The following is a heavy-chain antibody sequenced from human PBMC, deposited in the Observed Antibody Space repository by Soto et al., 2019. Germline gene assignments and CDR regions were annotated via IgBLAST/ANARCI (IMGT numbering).Heavy chain of an antibody. CDR2: INPNSGGT. V-gene: IGHV1-2*04. Sequence: QVQLVQSGAEVKKPGASVKVSCKASGYTFTGYYMHWVRQAPGQGLEWMGWINPNSGGTNYAQKFQGWVTMTRDTSISPAYMELSRLRSDDTAVYYCARVEAVGYYYGIDVWGQGTTVTVSS. J-gene: IGHJ6*02. D-gene: IGHD6-19*01. CDR1: GYTFTGYY. CDR3: ARVEAVGYYYGIDV.